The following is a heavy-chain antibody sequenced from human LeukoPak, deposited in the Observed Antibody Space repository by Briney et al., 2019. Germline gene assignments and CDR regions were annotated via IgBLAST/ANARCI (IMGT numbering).Heavy chain of an antibody. CDR1: EFSVGSNY. D-gene: IGHD3-22*01. CDR2: IYSGGST. J-gene: IGHJ5*02. CDR3: AKDSIAGVVALNWFDP. Sequence: PGGSLRLSCAASEFSVGSNYMTWVRQAPGKGLEWVSLIYSGGSTYYADSVKGRFTISRDNSKNTLYLQMNSLRAEDTAVYYCAKDSIAGVVALNWFDPWGQGTLVTVSS. V-gene: IGHV3-66*01.